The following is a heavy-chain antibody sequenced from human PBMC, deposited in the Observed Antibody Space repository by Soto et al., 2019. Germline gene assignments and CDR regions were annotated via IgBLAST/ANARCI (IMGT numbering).Heavy chain of an antibody. J-gene: IGHJ4*02. CDR2: IIPIFGTA. V-gene: IGHV1-69*13. Sequence: ASVKVSCKAPGGTFSSYAISWVRQAPGQGLEWMGGIIPIFGTANYAQKFQGRVTITADESTSTAYMELSSLRSEDTAVFYCAREQLWYGAGDYWGQGTLVTVFS. CDR1: GGTFSSYA. D-gene: IGHD5-18*01. CDR3: AREQLWYGAGDY.